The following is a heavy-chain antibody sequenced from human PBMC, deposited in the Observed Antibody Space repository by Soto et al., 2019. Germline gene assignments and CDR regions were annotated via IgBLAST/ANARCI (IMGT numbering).Heavy chain of an antibody. V-gene: IGHV1-8*01. D-gene: IGHD2-21*02. J-gene: IGHJ5*02. Sequence: ALVKVSCKASGYTFTSYDINWVRQATGQGLEWMGWMNPNSGNTGYAQKFQGRVTMTRNTSISTAYMELSSLRSEDTAVYYCARGREVTLLRFDPWGQGTLVTVS. CDR2: MNPNSGNT. CDR1: GYTFTSYD. CDR3: ARGREVTLLRFDP.